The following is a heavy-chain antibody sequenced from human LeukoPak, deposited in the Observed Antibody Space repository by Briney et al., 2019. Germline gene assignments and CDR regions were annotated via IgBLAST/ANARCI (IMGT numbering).Heavy chain of an antibody. CDR3: ARGYYDSSGYYY. V-gene: IGHV1-2*02. CDR2: INPNSGGT. D-gene: IGHD3-22*01. Sequence: ASVKVSCKASGYTFTSYDINWVRQATGQGLEWMGWINPNSGGTNYAQKFQGRVTMTRDTSISTAYMELSRLRSDDTAVYYCARGYYDSSGYYYWGRGTLVTVSS. J-gene: IGHJ4*02. CDR1: GYTFTSYD.